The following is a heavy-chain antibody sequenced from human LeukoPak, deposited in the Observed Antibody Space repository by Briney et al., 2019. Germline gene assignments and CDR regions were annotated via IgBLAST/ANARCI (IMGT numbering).Heavy chain of an antibody. CDR1: GGTFSSYA. CDR3: ASGRYCSGGSCYPYYYYYYGMDV. Sequence: SVKVSCKASGGTFSSYAISWVRQAPGQGLEWMGRIIPILGIANYAQKFQGRVTITADKSTSTAYMELSSLRSEDTAVYYSASGRYCSGGSCYPYYYYYYGMDVWGQGTTVTVSS. CDR2: IIPILGIA. D-gene: IGHD2-15*01. J-gene: IGHJ6*02. V-gene: IGHV1-69*04.